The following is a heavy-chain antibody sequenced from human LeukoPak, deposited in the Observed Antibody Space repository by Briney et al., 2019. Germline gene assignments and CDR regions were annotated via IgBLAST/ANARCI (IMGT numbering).Heavy chain of an antibody. CDR2: IIPTLGIA. V-gene: IGHV1-69*04. Sequence: ASVKVSCKASGGTFSSYAISWVRQAPGQGLEWMGRIIPTLGIANYAQKFQGRVTITADKSTSPAYMELSSLRSEDTAVYYCATAEAQQWPQSLGYFDYWGQGTLVTVSS. D-gene: IGHD6-19*01. CDR3: ATAEAQQWPQSLGYFDY. CDR1: GGTFSSYA. J-gene: IGHJ4*02.